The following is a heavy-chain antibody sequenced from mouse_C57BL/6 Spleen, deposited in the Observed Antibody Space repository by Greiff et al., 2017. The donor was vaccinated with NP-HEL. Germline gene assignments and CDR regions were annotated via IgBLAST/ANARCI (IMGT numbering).Heavy chain of an antibody. CDR1: GFTFSSYT. D-gene: IGHD2-10*01. V-gene: IGHV5-9*01. CDR2: ISGGGGNT. CDR3: ARHSYPYYAMDY. Sequence: EVQRVESGGGLVKPGGSLKLSCAASGFTFSSYTMSWVRQTPEKRVEWVATISGGGGNTYYPDSVKGRFTISRDNAKNTLYLQMSSLRSEDTALYYCARHSYPYYAMDYWGQGTSVTVSS. J-gene: IGHJ4*01.